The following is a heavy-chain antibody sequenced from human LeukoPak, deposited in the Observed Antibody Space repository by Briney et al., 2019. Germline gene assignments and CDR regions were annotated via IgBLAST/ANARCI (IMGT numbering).Heavy chain of an antibody. V-gene: IGHV4-39*01. Sequence: SETLSLTCTVSGGSISSSSYNWAWIRQPPGKGLEWIGNIDNIGSTYYNPSLQSRVTISVDKSKDQLSLKLNSVTATDTAIYYCARPPGIAADWFDPWGQGTLVTVSS. CDR2: IDNIGST. CDR3: ARPPGIAADWFDP. CDR1: GGSISSSSYN. J-gene: IGHJ5*02. D-gene: IGHD6-13*01.